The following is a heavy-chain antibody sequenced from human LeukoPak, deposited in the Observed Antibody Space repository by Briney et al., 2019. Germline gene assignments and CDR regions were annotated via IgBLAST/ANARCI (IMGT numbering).Heavy chain of an antibody. CDR1: GFSFREYP. CDR2: ISNDGSNE. V-gene: IGHV3-30-3*01. D-gene: IGHD3-9*01. J-gene: IGHJ3*01. CDR3: ARAQISIISSGQYLDV. Sequence: PGGSLRLSCVASGFSFREYPIHWVRQAPGKGLEWVAVISNDGSNEYDAEFVKGRFTMSRDNSKNTVFLDMNNLRTEDTAVYYCARAQISIISSGQYLDVRGQGTLVTVSS.